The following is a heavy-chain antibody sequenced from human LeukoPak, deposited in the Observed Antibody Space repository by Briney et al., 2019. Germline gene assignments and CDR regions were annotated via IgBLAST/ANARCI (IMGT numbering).Heavy chain of an antibody. J-gene: IGHJ4*02. D-gene: IGHD6-25*01. CDR1: GYTFTSYG. V-gene: IGHV1-18*01. CDR2: ISAYNGNT. CDR3: ARASRYTSSGAY. Sequence: ASVKVSCKASGYTFTSYGISWVRQAPGQGLEWMGWISAYNGNTNYAQKLQDRVTMTTDTSTSTAYMELRSLRSDDTAVYYCARASRYTSSGAYWGQGTLVTVPS.